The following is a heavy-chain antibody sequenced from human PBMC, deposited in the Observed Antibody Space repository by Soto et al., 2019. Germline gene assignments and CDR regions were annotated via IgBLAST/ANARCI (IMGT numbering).Heavy chain of an antibody. CDR3: ARGTKRITKFDE. Sequence: SETLSLTCTVSGGSISSGGYYWSWIRQHPGKGLEWIGYIYYSGSTYYNPSLKSRVTISVDTSKNQFSLKLSSVTAADTAVYYCARGTKRITKFDEWGQGTPVTVSS. CDR1: GGSISSGGYY. D-gene: IGHD3-10*01. CDR2: IYYSGST. V-gene: IGHV4-31*03. J-gene: IGHJ4*02.